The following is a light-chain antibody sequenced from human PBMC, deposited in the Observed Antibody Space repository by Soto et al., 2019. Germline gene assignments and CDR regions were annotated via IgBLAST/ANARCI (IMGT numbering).Light chain of an antibody. CDR3: QRYGASTT. CDR1: QSVSSSY. Sequence: PGARATLSCGASQSVSSSYLAWYQQKPGQAPRLLIYDASSRATGIPVRFSGSGSGTDFTLTITRLEPEDFAVYYCQRYGASTTFGQGTKVDIK. CDR2: DAS. J-gene: IGKJ1*01. V-gene: IGKV3D-20*01.